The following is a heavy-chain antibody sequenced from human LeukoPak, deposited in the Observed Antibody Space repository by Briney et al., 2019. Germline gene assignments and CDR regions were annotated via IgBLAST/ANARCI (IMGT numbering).Heavy chain of an antibody. CDR2: MYYSGTI. D-gene: IGHD3-22*01. Sequence: SETLSLTCTVSGGSISSYYWSWIRQPPGKGLEWIGYMYYSGTINYNPSLKSRVTISVDTSKNQFSLKLSSVTAADTAMYYCARVRALSYYDSSGDLYYFEYWGQGTLVTVSS. CDR1: GGSISSYY. J-gene: IGHJ4*02. V-gene: IGHV4-59*01. CDR3: ARVRALSYYDSSGDLYYFEY.